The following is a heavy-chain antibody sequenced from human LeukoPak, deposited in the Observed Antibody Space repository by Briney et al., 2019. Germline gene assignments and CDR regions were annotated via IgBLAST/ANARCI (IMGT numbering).Heavy chain of an antibody. Sequence: GGSLRLSCAASGFTFSSYSMNWVRQAPGKGLEWVAVISYDGSNKYYADSVKGRFTISRDNSKNTLYLQMNSLRAEDTAVYYCAKDLVGATTGDAFDIWGQGTMVTVSS. CDR3: AKDLVGATTGDAFDI. V-gene: IGHV3-30*18. CDR1: GFTFSSYS. J-gene: IGHJ3*02. D-gene: IGHD1-26*01. CDR2: ISYDGSNK.